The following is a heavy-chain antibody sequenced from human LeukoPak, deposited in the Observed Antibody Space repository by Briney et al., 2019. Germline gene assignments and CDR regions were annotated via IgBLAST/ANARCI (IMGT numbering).Heavy chain of an antibody. CDR3: ARDVLVGLVDIFDY. D-gene: IGHD2-15*01. CDR1: GGSISSSSYY. J-gene: IGHJ4*02. CDR2: IYYSGST. V-gene: IGHV4-39*07. Sequence: SETLSLTCTVSGGSISSSSYYWGWIRQPPGKGPEWIGSIYYSGSTYYNPSLKSRVTISVDTSKNQFSLKLSSVTAADTAVYYCARDVLVGLVDIFDYWGQGTLVTVSS.